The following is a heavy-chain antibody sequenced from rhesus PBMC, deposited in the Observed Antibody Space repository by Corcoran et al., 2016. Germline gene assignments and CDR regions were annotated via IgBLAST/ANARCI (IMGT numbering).Heavy chain of an antibody. Sequence: QVQLQESGPGLVKPSETLSLTCAVSGGSISYSSYWNWIRPSLGKGVDWIGNIYGKSASTYYNPSLKSRVTMSKDTSKNQFFLKLSSVTAADTAVYYCARDRDNFWSGYRFDYWGQGVLVTVSS. D-gene: IGHD3-3*01. CDR3: ARDRDNFWSGYRFDY. V-gene: IGHV4S9*01. J-gene: IGHJ4*01. CDR2: IYGKSAST. CDR1: GGSISYSSY.